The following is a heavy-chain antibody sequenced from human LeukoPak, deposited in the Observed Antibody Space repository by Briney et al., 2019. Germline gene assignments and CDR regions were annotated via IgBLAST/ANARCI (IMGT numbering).Heavy chain of an antibody. CDR2: IYYSGST. D-gene: IGHD6-19*01. J-gene: IGHJ5*02. Sequence: PSETLSLTCTDSGGSISSSSYYWGWIRQPPGKGLEWIGSIYYSGSTYYNPSLKSRVTISVDTSKNQFSLKLSSVTAADTAVYYCAAQWLERLNWFDPWGQGTLVTVSS. CDR3: AAQWLERLNWFDP. V-gene: IGHV4-39*01. CDR1: GGSISSSSYY.